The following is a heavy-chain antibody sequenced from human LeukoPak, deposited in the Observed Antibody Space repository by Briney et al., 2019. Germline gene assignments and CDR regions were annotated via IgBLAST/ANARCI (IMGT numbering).Heavy chain of an antibody. J-gene: IGHJ4*02. Sequence: GGSLRLSCVASGFPFDDYGMFWVRQTPGKGLEWISGISWNSGIIAYADSVKGRFTIFRDNAKNSLYLQMNSLRVEDTAVYYCVKDRYFYDSGSKANWGQGTLVTVSS. D-gene: IGHD3-22*01. CDR3: VKDRYFYDSGSKAN. CDR1: GFPFDDYG. V-gene: IGHV3-9*01. CDR2: ISWNSGII.